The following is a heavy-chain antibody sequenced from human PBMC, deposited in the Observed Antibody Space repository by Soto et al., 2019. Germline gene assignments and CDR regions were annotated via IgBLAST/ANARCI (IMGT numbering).Heavy chain of an antibody. V-gene: IGHV6-1*01. CDR3: ARAGGSSSWYWFDP. CDR1: GDSVSSNSAA. D-gene: IGHD6-13*01. Sequence: SQTLSLTCAISGDSVSSNSAAWNWIRQSPSRGLEWLGRTYYRAKWYNDYAVSVKSRITINPATSKNQFSLQLNSVTPEDTAVYDCARAGGSSSWYWFDPWGQETLVTVSS. CDR2: TYYRAKWYN. J-gene: IGHJ5*02.